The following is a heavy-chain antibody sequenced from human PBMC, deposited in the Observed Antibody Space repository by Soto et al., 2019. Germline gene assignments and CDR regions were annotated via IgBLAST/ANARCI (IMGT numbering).Heavy chain of an antibody. CDR1: GHTLTELS. D-gene: IGHD1-1*01. CDR3: AAGGTRWLHSPFDY. CDR2: FDPEDGET. V-gene: IGHV1-24*01. J-gene: IGHJ4*02. Sequence: QVQLVQSGAEAKKPGASVKVSCKVSGHTLTELSMHWVRQAPGKGLEWMGGFDPEDGETISAQKFQGRVTMTEDTSTDSTYMELSSLRSEDTAVYYCAAGGTRWLHSPFDYWGQGTLVTISS.